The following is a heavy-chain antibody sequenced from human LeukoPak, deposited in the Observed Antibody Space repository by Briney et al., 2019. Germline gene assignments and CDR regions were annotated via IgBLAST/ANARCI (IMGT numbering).Heavy chain of an antibody. CDR2: ISWDGGST. CDR3: TRKGTYSSSPGDYFDY. D-gene: IGHD6-6*01. J-gene: IGHJ4*02. Sequence: GGSLRLSCAASGFTFDDYTMHWVRQAPGKGLELVSLISWDGGSTYYADSVKGRFTISRDNSKNSLYLQMNSLTPEDTALYYCTRKGTYSSSPGDYFDYWGQGTLVTVSS. V-gene: IGHV3-43*01. CDR1: GFTFDDYT.